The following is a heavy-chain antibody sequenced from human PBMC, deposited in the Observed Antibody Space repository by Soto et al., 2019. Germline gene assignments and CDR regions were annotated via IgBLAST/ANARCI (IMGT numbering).Heavy chain of an antibody. CDR2: ISYDGSNK. D-gene: IGHD6-19*01. CDR1: GFTFSSYG. J-gene: IGHJ4*02. V-gene: IGHV3-30*18. Sequence: ESGGGVVQPGRSLRLSCAASGFTFSSYGMHWVRQAPGKGLEWVAVISYDGSNKYYADSVKGRFTISRDNSKNTPYLQMNSLRAEDTAVYYCAKAVSGWIDYWGQGTLVTVSS. CDR3: AKAVSGWIDY.